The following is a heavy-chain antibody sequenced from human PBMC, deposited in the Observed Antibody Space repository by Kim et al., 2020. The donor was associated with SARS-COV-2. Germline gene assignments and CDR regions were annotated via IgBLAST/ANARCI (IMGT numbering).Heavy chain of an antibody. J-gene: IGHJ6*02. CDR3: ARASVYYDSSGYYHPLYYYYGMDV. D-gene: IGHD3-22*01. CDR1: GFTFSSYS. V-gene: IGHV3-21*01. Sequence: GGSLRLSCAASGFTFSSYSMNWVRQAPGKGLEWVSSISSSSSYIYYADSVKGRFTISRDNAKNSLYLQMNSLRAEDTAVYYCARASVYYDSSGYYHPLYYYYGMDVWGQGTTVTVSS. CDR2: ISSSSSYI.